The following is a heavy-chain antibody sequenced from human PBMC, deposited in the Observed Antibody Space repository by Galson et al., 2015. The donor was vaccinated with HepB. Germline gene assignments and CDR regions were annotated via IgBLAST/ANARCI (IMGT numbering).Heavy chain of an antibody. CDR2: IKQDGSEK. Sequence: SLRLSCAASGFTFSSYAMSWVRQAPGKGLEWVANIKQDGSEKYYVDSVKSRFTISRDNAKNSLYLQMNSLRAEDTAVYYCARARSVAGMVGYFDYWGQGTLVTVSS. D-gene: IGHD6-19*01. J-gene: IGHJ4*02. CDR3: ARARSVAGMVGYFDY. V-gene: IGHV3-7*03. CDR1: GFTFSSYA.